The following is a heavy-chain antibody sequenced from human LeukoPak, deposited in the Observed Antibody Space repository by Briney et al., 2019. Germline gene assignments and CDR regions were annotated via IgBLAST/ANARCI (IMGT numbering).Heavy chain of an antibody. D-gene: IGHD4-17*01. CDR3: ASAVTTLTTFFDY. J-gene: IGHJ4*02. V-gene: IGHV4-31*11. CDR2: IYYSGST. Sequence: SETLSLTCAVSGGSISSGGYYWSWIRQHPGKGLEWIGYIYYSGSTYYNPPLRSRVSISVDTSKNQFSLKLYSVTAADTAVYYCASAVTTLTTFFDYWGQGTLVTVSS. CDR1: GGSISSGGYY.